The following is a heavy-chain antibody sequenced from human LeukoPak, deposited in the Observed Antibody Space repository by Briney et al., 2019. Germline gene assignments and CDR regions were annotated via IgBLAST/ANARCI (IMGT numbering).Heavy chain of an antibody. CDR2: ISGSGGST. CDR1: GFTFSSYA. CDR3: AKWPYGDYTAFDY. V-gene: IGHV3-23*01. Sequence: HPGGSLRLSCAASGFTFSSYAMSWVRQAPGKGLEWVSAISGSGGSTYYADSVKGRFTISRDNSKNTLYLQMNSLRAEDTAVYYCAKWPYGDYTAFDYWGQGTLVTVSS. D-gene: IGHD4-17*01. J-gene: IGHJ4*02.